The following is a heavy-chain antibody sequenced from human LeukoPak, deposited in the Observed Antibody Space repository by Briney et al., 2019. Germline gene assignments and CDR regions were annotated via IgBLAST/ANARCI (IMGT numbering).Heavy chain of an antibody. J-gene: IGHJ5*02. Sequence: GGSLRLSCAASGFTFSDQYMDWVRQAPGKGLEWVSSISSSSSYIYYADSVKGRFTISRDNAKKSLYLQTNSLRAEDTAVYYCARTYYYDSSGYREVWFDPWGQGTLVTVSS. CDR1: GFTFSDQY. V-gene: IGHV3-21*01. CDR2: ISSSSSYI. D-gene: IGHD3-22*01. CDR3: ARTYYYDSSGYREVWFDP.